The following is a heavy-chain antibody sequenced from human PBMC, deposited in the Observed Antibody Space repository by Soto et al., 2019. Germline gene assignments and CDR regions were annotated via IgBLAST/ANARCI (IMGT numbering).Heavy chain of an antibody. CDR3: SRSAGWYAVHS. Sequence: QVQLQESGPGLVKPSGTLSLTCAVSGDSVSSRYYWRRVRQPPGKGLEWIVEVFDTGTTSYNPSLRSRVTISMDKYINKFSLELSCVNGAEKAVYYCSRSAGWYAVHSWGPGTLVIVSS. V-gene: IGHV4-4*02. J-gene: IGHJ4*02. CDR1: GDSVSSRYY. CDR2: VFDTGTT. D-gene: IGHD6-19*01.